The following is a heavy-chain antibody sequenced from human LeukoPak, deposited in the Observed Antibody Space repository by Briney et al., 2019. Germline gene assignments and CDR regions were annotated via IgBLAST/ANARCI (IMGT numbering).Heavy chain of an antibody. J-gene: IGHJ4*02. D-gene: IGHD4-23*01. CDR2: ITSSGDST. Sequence: GGSLRLSCAASGFTFSSYAIHWVRQAPGKGLEFVSAITSSGDSTYYANSVKGRFTISRDNSKNTLYLQMGSLRTEDMAVYYCARARRDYGGNSGIPQSYYVDYWGQGTLVTVSS. CDR3: ARARRDYGGNSGIPQSYYVDY. CDR1: GFTFSSYA. V-gene: IGHV3-64*01.